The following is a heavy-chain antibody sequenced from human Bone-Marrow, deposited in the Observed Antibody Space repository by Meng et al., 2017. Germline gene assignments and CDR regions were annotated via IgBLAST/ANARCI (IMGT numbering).Heavy chain of an antibody. CDR3: AKELSGSPARGGKDY. CDR1: GFTFSSYA. Sequence: GGSLRLSCAASGFTFSSYAMNWVRQAPGKGLEWVSGISDSGDNTYYTDSVKGRFTISRDNSKNTVYLQMNSLRAEDTAAYYCAKELSGSPARGGKDYWGQGTLVTSPQ. D-gene: IGHD3-16*01. CDR2: ISDSGDNT. J-gene: IGHJ4*02. V-gene: IGHV3-23*01.